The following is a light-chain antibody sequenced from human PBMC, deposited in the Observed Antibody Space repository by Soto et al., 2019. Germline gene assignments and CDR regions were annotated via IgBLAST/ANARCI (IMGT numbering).Light chain of an antibody. J-gene: IGKJ2*01. CDR3: QQSGSSPGT. CDR1: QSISSY. V-gene: IGKV3-20*01. Sequence: EIVLTQSTGILSLSPGERATLSCRASQSISSYLAWYQQKPGQAPRLLIYGASSRATGIPDRFSGSGSGTDFSLTITRLEPADFAVYYCQQSGSSPGTFGQGTKLEIK. CDR2: GAS.